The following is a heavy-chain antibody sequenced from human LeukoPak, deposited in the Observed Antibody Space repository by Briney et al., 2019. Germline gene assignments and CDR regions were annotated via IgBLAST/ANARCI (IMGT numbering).Heavy chain of an antibody. J-gene: IGHJ4*01. V-gene: IGHV3-23*01. D-gene: IGHD6-19*01. CDR1: GFTFSNSD. CDR2: LSGSGITT. Sequence: GGSLRLSCAASGFTFSNSDMSWVRQAPGKGLEWVSTLSGSGITTYYADSVKGRFTISRDNSKNTLYLQMNSLRAEDTAVYYCAKGIYSSGWSYFDYWGHGTLVTVSS. CDR3: AKGIYSSGWSYFDY.